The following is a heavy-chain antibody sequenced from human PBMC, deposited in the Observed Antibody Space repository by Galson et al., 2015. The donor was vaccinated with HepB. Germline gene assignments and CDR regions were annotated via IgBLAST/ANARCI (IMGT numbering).Heavy chain of an antibody. Sequence: QSGAEVKKPGESLKISCKASGGTFSSYAISWVRQAPGQGLEWMGGIIPIFGTANYAQKFQGRVTITADESTSTAYMELSSLRSEDTAVYYCARGGYYDYIWGSYRPYYFDYWGQGTLVTVSS. CDR2: IIPIFGTA. J-gene: IGHJ4*02. CDR3: ARGGYYDYIWGSYRPYYFDY. CDR1: GGTFSSYA. D-gene: IGHD3-16*02. V-gene: IGHV1-69*01.